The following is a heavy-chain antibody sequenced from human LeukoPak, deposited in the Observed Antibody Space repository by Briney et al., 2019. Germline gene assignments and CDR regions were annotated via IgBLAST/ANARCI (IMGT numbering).Heavy chain of an antibody. CDR3: ARPRTGDPDAFDI. CDR1: GYRFTSYW. J-gene: IGHJ3*02. V-gene: IGHV5-51*01. CDR2: IYPGDSDT. Sequence: GESLKISCKGSGYRFTSYWIAWVRQMPGKGPEWMGIIYPGDSDTRYSPSFQGQVTISADKSISTAYLQWSSLKASGTAMYYCARPRTGDPDAFDIWGQGTMVTVSS. D-gene: IGHD7-27*01.